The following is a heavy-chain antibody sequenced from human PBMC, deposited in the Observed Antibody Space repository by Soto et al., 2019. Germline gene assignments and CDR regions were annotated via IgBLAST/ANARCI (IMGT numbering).Heavy chain of an antibody. V-gene: IGHV1-18*01. CDR2: ISAYNGNT. Sequence: QVQLVQSGAEVKKPGASVKVSCTASGYTFTSYGISWVRQAPGQGLEWMGWISAYNGNTNYAQKLQGRVTMTTDTSTSTAYMELRSLRSDDTAVYYCARVGRYYYGSGSWYYYYGMDVWGQGTTVTVSS. CDR3: ARVGRYYYGSGSWYYYYGMDV. CDR1: GYTFTSYG. J-gene: IGHJ6*02. D-gene: IGHD3-10*01.